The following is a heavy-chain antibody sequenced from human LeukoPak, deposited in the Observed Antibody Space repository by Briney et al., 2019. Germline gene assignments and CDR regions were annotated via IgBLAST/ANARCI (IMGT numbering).Heavy chain of an antibody. CDR3: ARDLGYSSGWFDY. J-gene: IGHJ4*02. CDR2: ISYSGST. Sequence: SETLSLTCSVSGGSISSYYWTWIRQPPGKGLEWIGYISYSGSTNYNPSLKSRVTISVDTSKNQFSLKLNSVTAADTAVYYCARDLGYSSGWFDYWGQGALVTVSS. CDR1: GGSISSYY. V-gene: IGHV4-59*01. D-gene: IGHD6-19*01.